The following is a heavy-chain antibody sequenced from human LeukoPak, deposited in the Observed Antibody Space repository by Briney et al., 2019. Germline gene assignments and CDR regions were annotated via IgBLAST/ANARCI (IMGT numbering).Heavy chain of an antibody. CDR2: MNPNSGNT. Sequence: ASVKVSCKASGYTFTSYDINWVRQATGQGLEWMGWMNPNSGNTGYAQKFQGRVTIIRNTSISTAYMELSSLRSEDTAVYYCARGPYYYDLRWAFDIWGQGTMVTVSS. J-gene: IGHJ3*02. CDR1: GYTFTSYD. V-gene: IGHV1-8*03. CDR3: ARGPYYYDLRWAFDI. D-gene: IGHD3-22*01.